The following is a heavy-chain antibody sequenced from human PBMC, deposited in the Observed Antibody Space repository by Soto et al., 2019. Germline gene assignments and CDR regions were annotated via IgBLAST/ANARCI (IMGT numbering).Heavy chain of an antibody. V-gene: IGHV1-8*01. D-gene: IGHD3-3*01. J-gene: IGHJ4*02. CDR3: ARAYGGYYPAASD. CDR2: VSPNTGNT. CDR1: GYTFTHYA. Sequence: QVQLVQSGAEVKEPGASVKVSCKASGYTFTHYAINWVRQATGQGLEWMGWVSPNTGNTGYAQKFQGRVTMTRNTSTNTAYLELSSLRSEETAMYYCARAYGGYYPAASDWGQGTLVTVSS.